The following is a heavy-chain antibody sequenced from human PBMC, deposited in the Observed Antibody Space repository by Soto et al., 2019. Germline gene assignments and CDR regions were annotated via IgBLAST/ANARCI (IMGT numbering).Heavy chain of an antibody. J-gene: IGHJ4*02. CDR1: GFSFSSYG. V-gene: IGHV3-33*01. Sequence: HLVESGGGVVQPGRSLRLSCVASGFSFSSYGMHWVRQTPGKGLEWVALIWYDGTKKYYGDSVKGRFIISRDDSKNTVYLQLNSLRAEETALYHCASAEKASDYGVDSWGQGTRVTVS. CDR2: IWYDGTKK. D-gene: IGHD4-17*01. CDR3: ASAEKASDYGVDS.